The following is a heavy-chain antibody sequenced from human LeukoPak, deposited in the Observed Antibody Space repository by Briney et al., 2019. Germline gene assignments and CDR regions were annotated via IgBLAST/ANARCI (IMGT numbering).Heavy chain of an antibody. J-gene: IGHJ4*02. CDR2: IYYSGST. CDR3: ARGHGSGSYDDY. CDR1: GGSISSSSYY. V-gene: IGHV4-39*07. Sequence: PSETLSLTCTVSGGSISSSSYYWGWIRQPPGKGLEWIGSIYYSGSTNCNPSLKSRVTISVDTSKNQFSLKLSSVTAADTAVYYCARGHGSGSYDDYWGQGTLVTVSS. D-gene: IGHD3-10*01.